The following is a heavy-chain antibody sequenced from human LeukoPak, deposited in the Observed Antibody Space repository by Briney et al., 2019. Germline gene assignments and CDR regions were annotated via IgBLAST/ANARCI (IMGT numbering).Heavy chain of an antibody. V-gene: IGHV1-69*05. CDR3: ARVYQLLTAPIYFDY. CDR1: GGTFSSYA. J-gene: IGHJ4*02. CDR2: IIPIFGTA. D-gene: IGHD2-2*01. Sequence: SVKVSCKASGGTFSSYAISWVRQAPGQGLEWMGGIIPIFGTANYAQKFQGRVTIITDESTSTAYMELSSLRSEDTAVYYCARVYQLLTAPIYFDYWGQGTLVTVSS.